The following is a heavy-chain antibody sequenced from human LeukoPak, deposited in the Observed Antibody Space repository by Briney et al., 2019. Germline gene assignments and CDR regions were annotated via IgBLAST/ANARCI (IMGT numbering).Heavy chain of an antibody. D-gene: IGHD3-22*01. CDR1: GYSFTSYW. CDR2: IYPAESDS. J-gene: IGHJ4*02. Sequence: GESLKISCKGSGYSFTSYWIGWVRQVSGKGLEWMGIIYPAESDSRYSPSFEGHVIISVDKSINTAYLQWTSLQASGTALFFCGRYFYDRDSYYRIDYWGPGTLVTVSS. V-gene: IGHV5-51*01. CDR3: GRYFYDRDSYYRIDY.